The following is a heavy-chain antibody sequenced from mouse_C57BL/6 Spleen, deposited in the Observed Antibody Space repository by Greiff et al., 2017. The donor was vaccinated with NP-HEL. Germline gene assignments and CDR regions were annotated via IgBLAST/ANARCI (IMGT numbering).Heavy chain of an antibody. Sequence: EVQLQQSGPGLVKPSQSLSLPCSVTGYSITSGYYWNWIRQFPGNKLEWMGYISYDGSNNYNPSLKNRISITRDTSKNQFFLKLNSVTTEDTATYYCARGGVYYGNYGDYWGQGTTLTVSS. CDR3: ARGGVYYGNYGDY. CDR1: GYSITSGYY. D-gene: IGHD2-1*01. V-gene: IGHV3-6*01. J-gene: IGHJ2*01. CDR2: ISYDGSN.